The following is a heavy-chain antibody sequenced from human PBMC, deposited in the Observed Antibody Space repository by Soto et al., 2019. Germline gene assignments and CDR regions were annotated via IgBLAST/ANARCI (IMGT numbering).Heavy chain of an antibody. J-gene: IGHJ4*02. D-gene: IGHD6-13*01. Sequence: GESLKISCKGSGYSFAGYWITWVRQKPGKGLEWMGRIDPSDSQTYYSPSFRGHVAISVTKSITTVFLQWSSLRASDTAMYYCARQIYDSGTGPNFQYYFDSWGQGTPVTVSS. CDR2: IDPSDSQT. CDR1: GYSFAGYW. V-gene: IGHV5-10-1*01. CDR3: ARQIYDSGTGPNFQYYFDS.